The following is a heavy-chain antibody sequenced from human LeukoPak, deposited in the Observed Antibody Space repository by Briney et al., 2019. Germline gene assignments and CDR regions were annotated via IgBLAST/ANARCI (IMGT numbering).Heavy chain of an antibody. CDR3: ARGVFRDDYYYYYMDV. J-gene: IGHJ6*03. D-gene: IGHD5-24*01. CDR2: INTNTGNP. Sequence: ASVKVSCKASGYTFTGYYMHWVRQAPGQGLERMGWINTNTGNPTYAQGFTGRFVFSLDTSVSTAYLQISSLKAEDTAVYYCARGVFRDDYYYYYMDVWGKGTTVTVSS. CDR1: GYTFTGYY. V-gene: IGHV7-4-1*02.